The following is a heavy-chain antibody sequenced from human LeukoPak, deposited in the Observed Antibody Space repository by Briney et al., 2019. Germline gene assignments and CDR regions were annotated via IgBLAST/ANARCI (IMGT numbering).Heavy chain of an antibody. V-gene: IGHV4-59*01. D-gene: IGHD6-13*01. CDR2: IYYSGST. CDR1: GGSISSYY. J-gene: IGHJ4*02. Sequence: SETLSLTCTVSGGSISSYYWSWIRQPPGKGLEWIGYIYYSGSTNYNPSLKSRVTISVDTSKNQFSLKLSSVTAADTAVYYCARGGSSWYGTIDYWGQGTLVTVSS. CDR3: ARGGSSWYGTIDY.